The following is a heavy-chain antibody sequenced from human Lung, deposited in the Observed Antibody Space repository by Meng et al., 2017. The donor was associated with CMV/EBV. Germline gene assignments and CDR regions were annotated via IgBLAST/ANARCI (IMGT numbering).Heavy chain of an antibody. CDR2: IVVGSGNT. CDR1: GFTFTSSA. D-gene: IGHD6-19*01. CDR3: AAEALKEQWLVYYYGMDV. V-gene: IGHV1-58*01. J-gene: IGHJ6*02. Sequence: SVKVSFKASGFTFTSSAVQWVRQARGQRLEWIGWIVVGSGNTNYAQKFQERVTITRDMSTSTAYMELSSLRSEDTAVYYCAAEALKEQWLVYYYGMDVWGQGTTVTVSS.